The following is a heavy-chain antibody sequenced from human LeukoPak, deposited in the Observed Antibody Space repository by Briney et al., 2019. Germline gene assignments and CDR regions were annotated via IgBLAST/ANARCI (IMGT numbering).Heavy chain of an antibody. CDR1: GGSFSGYY. CDR3: ARGPGWYSSGWAPFDY. CDR2: INHSGST. Sequence: SETLSLTCAVYGGSFSGYYWSWIRQPPGKGLEWIGEINHSGSTNYNPSLKSRVTISVVTSKNQFSLKLSSVTAADTAVYYCARGPGWYSSGWAPFDYWGQGTLVTVSS. J-gene: IGHJ4*02. V-gene: IGHV4-34*01. D-gene: IGHD6-19*01.